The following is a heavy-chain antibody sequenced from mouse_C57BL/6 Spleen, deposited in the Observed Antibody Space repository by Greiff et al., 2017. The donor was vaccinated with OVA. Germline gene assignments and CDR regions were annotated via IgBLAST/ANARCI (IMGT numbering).Heavy chain of an antibody. CDR1: GYTFTDYY. D-gene: IGHD1-1*01. CDR2: INPNNGGT. J-gene: IGHJ2*01. Sequence: VQLQQSGPELVKPGASVKISCKASGYTFTDYYMNWVKQSHGKSLEWIGDINPNNGGTSYNQKFKGKATLTVDKSSSTAYMELRSLTSEDSAVYYCAREYYGSSYGYWGQGTTLTVSS. CDR3: AREYYGSSYGY. V-gene: IGHV1-26*01.